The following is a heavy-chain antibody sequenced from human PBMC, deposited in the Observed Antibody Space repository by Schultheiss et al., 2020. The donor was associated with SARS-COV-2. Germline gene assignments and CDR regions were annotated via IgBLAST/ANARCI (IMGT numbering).Heavy chain of an antibody. J-gene: IGHJ4*02. CDR3: AKLSRKWVVAATATPLPLPDY. D-gene: IGHD2-15*01. CDR2: INHSGST. V-gene: IGHV4-34*01. Sequence: SETLSLTCAVYGESFNGFSWTWIRQSPGKGLEWIGEINHSGSTNYNPSLKSRVTISVDTSKNQFSLKLSSVTAADTAVYYCAKLSRKWVVAATATPLPLPDYWGQGTLVTVSS. CDR1: GESFNGFS.